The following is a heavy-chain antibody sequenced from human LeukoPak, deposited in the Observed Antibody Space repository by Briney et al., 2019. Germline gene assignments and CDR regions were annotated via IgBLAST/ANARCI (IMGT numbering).Heavy chain of an antibody. CDR3: VRVPVRLREGYYFYYGMDV. Sequence: SETLSLTCAVYGGSFSGYYWSWIRQPPGKGLEWIGEINHSGSTNYNPSLKSRVTISVDTCKNQFSLKLSSVTAADTAVYYCVRVPVRLREGYYFYYGMDVWGQGAPVTVSS. CDR2: INHSGST. D-gene: IGHD3-16*01. CDR1: GGSFSGYY. V-gene: IGHV4-34*01. J-gene: IGHJ6*02.